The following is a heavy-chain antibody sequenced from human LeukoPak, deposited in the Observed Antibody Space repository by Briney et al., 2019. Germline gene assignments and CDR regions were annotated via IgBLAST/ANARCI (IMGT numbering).Heavy chain of an antibody. CDR3: ARENVVVTAELHFDY. Sequence: GGSLRLSCAASGFTFSSYSMNWVRQAPGKGXXXXXXIXSXSXXXXXXXXXXXXXXXXXXXXKNSLYLQMNSLRAEDTAVYYCARENVVVTAELHFDYWGQGTLVTVSS. J-gene: IGHJ4*02. D-gene: IGHD2-21*02. CDR2: IXSXSXXX. CDR1: GFTFSSYS. V-gene: IGHV3-21*01.